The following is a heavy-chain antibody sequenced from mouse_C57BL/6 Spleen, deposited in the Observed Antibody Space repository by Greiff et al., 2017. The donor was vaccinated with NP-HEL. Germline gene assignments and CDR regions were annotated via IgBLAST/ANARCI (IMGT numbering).Heavy chain of an antibody. CDR3: ARYPLDY. J-gene: IGHJ2*01. CDR2: INPNNGGT. CDR1: GYTFTDYY. V-gene: IGHV1-26*01. Sequence: VQLQQSGPELVKPGASVKISCKASGYTFTDYYMNWVKQSHGKSLEWIGDINPNNGGTSYNQKFKGKATLTVDKSSSTAYMELRSLTSEDSAVYYCARYPLDYWGQGTTLTVSS.